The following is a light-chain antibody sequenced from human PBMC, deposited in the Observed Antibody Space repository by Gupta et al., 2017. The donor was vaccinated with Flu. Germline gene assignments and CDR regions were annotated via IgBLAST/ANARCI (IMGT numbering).Light chain of an antibody. CDR2: GAS. V-gene: IGKV3-20*01. CDR3: QQYGGAPFT. Sequence: EIVLTQSPDTLCLSPGDRATLSCRASLSVPGSKVAWYQQKPGQAPKLLISGASRRTTGIPDRISGSGSGTGFSLTISRLEPEDSAVDYCQQYGGAPFTFGQGTKLEI. J-gene: IGKJ2*01. CDR1: LSVPGSK.